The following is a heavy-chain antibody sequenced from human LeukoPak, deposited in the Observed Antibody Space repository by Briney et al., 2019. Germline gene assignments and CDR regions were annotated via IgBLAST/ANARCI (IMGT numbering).Heavy chain of an antibody. CDR2: IIPIFATI. D-gene: IGHD4-11*01. J-gene: IGHJ4*02. Sequence: ASVKVSCKASGGTFSRYSISWVRQVPGQGLEWMGRIIPIFATINYAQKFQGRLTITTDDSSTTAYMELRSLRSEDTAVYYCARDLNSNYEGFDYWGQGTLVTVSS. CDR3: ARDLNSNYEGFDY. V-gene: IGHV1-69*05. CDR1: GGTFSRYS.